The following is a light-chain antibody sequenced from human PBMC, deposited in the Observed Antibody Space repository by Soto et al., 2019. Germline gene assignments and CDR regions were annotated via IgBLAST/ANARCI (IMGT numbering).Light chain of an antibody. Sequence: QSVLTQPPSVSGAPGQRVTIPCTGSSSNIGSFYDVHWYQQLPGTVPKLLIYGDNNRPSGVPDRFSGSKSGTSTSLAITGLQPEDEADYYCQSYDNSLSHVVFGGGTKLTVL. CDR3: QSYDNSLSHVV. V-gene: IGLV1-40*01. CDR2: GDN. J-gene: IGLJ2*01. CDR1: SSNIGSFYD.